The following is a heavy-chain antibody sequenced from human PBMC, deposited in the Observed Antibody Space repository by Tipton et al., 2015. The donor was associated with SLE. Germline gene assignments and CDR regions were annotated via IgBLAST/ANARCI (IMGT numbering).Heavy chain of an antibody. CDR3: ATLVHSNLYFCGMDV. Sequence: QLVQSGAEVKKPGASVKVSCKASGYTFTSYYIHWVRRAPGQGLEWMGIINPSGGRTSYAQKFQGRVTMTRDTSTSTVYMDLSSLRSEDTAVYYCATLVHSNLYFCGMDVWGQGTPVTVSS. V-gene: IGHV1-46*01. CDR2: INPSGGRT. CDR1: GYTFTSYY. J-gene: IGHJ6*02. D-gene: IGHD2-21*01.